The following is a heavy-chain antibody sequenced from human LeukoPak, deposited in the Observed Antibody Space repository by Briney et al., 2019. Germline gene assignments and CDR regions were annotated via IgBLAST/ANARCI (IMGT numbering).Heavy chain of an antibody. Sequence: GGSLRLSCAASGFTFSSYAMHWVRQAPGKGREWVAVISYDGSNKYYADSVKGRFTISRDNSKNTLYLQMNSLRAEDTAVYYCAREVKQQLANFDYWGQGTLVTVSS. CDR1: GFTFSSYA. CDR3: AREVKQQLANFDY. D-gene: IGHD6-13*01. V-gene: IGHV3-30-3*01. J-gene: IGHJ4*02. CDR2: ISYDGSNK.